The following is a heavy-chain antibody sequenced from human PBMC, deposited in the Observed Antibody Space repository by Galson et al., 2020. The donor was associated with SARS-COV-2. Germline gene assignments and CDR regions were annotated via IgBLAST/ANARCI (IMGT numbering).Heavy chain of an antibody. CDR3: AHKGGPEMCSTIVWEEDAYDL. Sequence: KMSGPTLVKPTQTLTLHYTFSGFSLSTNGRGVGWIRQPPGKALESLALIYLDDEKRYNTSLKSRLTITEDTSTKQLVRTMTNMDPVDTATYYCAHKGGPEMCSTIVWEEDAYDLWGQGTMVTVSS. V-gene: IGHV2-5*02. D-gene: IGHD3-9*01. J-gene: IGHJ3*01. CDR2: IYLDDEK. CDR1: GFSLSTNGRG.